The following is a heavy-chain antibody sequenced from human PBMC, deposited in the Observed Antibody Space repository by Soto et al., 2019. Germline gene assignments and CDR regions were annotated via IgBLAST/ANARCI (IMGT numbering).Heavy chain of an antibody. Sequence: PGGSLRLSCAASGFTFSDYYMSWVRQAPGKGLEWVSYISSSGSNLYYADSVKVRFTIPRDNTRNSLHLQMNILRVDDTAVYYCARDPDTNSKIDYWGQGTLVTVSS. CDR2: ISSSGSNL. CDR3: ARDPDTNSKIDY. J-gene: IGHJ4*02. V-gene: IGHV3-11*01. CDR1: GFTFSDYY. D-gene: IGHD3-22*01.